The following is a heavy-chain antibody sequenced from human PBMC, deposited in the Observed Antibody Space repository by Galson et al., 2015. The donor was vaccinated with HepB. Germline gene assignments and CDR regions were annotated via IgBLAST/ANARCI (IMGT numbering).Heavy chain of an antibody. D-gene: IGHD2-2*01. V-gene: IGHV3-7*01. Sequence: SLRLSCAASGFTFSSYWMSWVRQAPGKGLEWVANIKQDGSEKYYVDSVKGRFTISRDNAKNSLYLQMNSLRAEDTAVYYCARVGVVVPAVARYYYYYMDVWGKGTTVTVSS. J-gene: IGHJ6*03. CDR3: ARVGVVVPAVARYYYYYMDV. CDR1: GFTFSSYW. CDR2: IKQDGSEK.